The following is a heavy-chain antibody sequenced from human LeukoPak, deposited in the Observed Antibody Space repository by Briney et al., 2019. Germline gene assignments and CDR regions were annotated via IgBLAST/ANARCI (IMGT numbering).Heavy chain of an antibody. CDR1: GYTFTGYY. Sequence: ASVKVSCKASGYTFTGYYMHWVRQAPGQGLEWMGWINPNSGGTNYAQKFQGWVTMTRDTSISTAYMELSRLRPDDTAVYYCARGREGGYYDAFDIWGQGTMVTVSS. V-gene: IGHV1-2*04. J-gene: IGHJ3*02. CDR3: ARGREGGYYDAFDI. D-gene: IGHD5-12*01. CDR2: INPNSGGT.